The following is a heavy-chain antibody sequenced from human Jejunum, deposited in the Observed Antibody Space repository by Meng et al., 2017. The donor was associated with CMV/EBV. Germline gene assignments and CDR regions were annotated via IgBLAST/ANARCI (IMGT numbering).Heavy chain of an antibody. D-gene: IGHD6-19*01. J-gene: IGHJ4*02. CDR3: AKEASVSGIAQFFDH. CDR2: ISWNSGNI. V-gene: IGHV3-9*01. CDR1: FTFENYV. Sequence: FTFENYVMHWVRQAPGKGVEWVSGISWNSGNIGYADSVKGRFTISRDNTKNSLYLQMDSLKTEDTALYYCAKEASVSGIAQFFDHWGQGTLVTVSS.